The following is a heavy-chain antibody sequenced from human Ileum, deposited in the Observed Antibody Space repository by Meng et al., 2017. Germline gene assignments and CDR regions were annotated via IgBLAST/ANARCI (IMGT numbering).Heavy chain of an antibody. J-gene: IGHJ4*02. CDR3: ARDYSGTSYRFSDY. V-gene: IGHV1-18*01. CDR2: ISVYNGNT. CDR1: GYTFTSYG. Sequence: QVHLVQSGAEVKKTGASVMVSFKAFGYTFTSYGISWVRQAPGQGLEWMGGISVYNGNTNYAQKFQGRVTMTADTSTSTAYMELRSLRSDDTAVYYCARDYSGTSYRFSDYWGQGTLVTVSS. D-gene: IGHD1-26*01.